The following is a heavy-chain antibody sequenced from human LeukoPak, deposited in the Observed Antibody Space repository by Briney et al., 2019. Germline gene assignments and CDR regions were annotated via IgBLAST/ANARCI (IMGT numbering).Heavy chain of an antibody. CDR1: GFTVSSNY. CDR2: IYSGGST. D-gene: IGHD3-22*01. CDR3: ARGYYDSSGYSPLNYYYYYMDV. Sequence: GRSLRLSCAASGFTVSSNYMSWVRQAPGKGLEWVSVIYSGGSTYYADSVKGRFTISRDNSKNTLYLQMNSLRAEDTAVYYCARGYYDSSGYSPLNYYYYYMDVWGKGTTVTVSS. V-gene: IGHV3-66*02. J-gene: IGHJ6*03.